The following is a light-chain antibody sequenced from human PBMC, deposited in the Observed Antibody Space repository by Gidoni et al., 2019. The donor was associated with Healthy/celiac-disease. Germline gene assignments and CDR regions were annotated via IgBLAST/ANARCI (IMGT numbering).Light chain of an antibody. J-gene: IGLJ1*01. CDR3: QTWGTGIQV. CDR1: SGHSSYA. V-gene: IGLV4-69*01. Sequence: QLVLTQSPSASASLGASVKLTCTLSSGHSSYAIAWHQQQPAKGPRYLLKLNSDGSHSKGDGIPDHFSGSSSGAERYLTISSLQSEDEADYYCQTWGTGIQVFGTGTKVTVL. CDR2: LNSDGSH.